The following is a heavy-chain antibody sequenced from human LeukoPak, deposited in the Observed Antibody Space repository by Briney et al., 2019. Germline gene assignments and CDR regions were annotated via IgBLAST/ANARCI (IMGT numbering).Heavy chain of an antibody. D-gene: IGHD2-15*01. Sequence: KPSETLSLTCTVSGGSISSYYWSWIRQPPGKGLEWIGYIYYSGSTNYNPSLKSRVTISVDTSENQFSLKLSSVTAADTAVYYCARQVVVAATSWFDPWGQGTLVTVSS. CDR3: ARQVVVAATSWFDP. CDR2: IYYSGST. V-gene: IGHV4-59*01. CDR1: GGSISSYY. J-gene: IGHJ5*02.